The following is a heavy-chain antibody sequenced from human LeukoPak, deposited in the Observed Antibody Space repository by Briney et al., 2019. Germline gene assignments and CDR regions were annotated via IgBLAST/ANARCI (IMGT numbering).Heavy chain of an antibody. CDR2: ISTSSSYI. V-gene: IGHV3-21*04. Sequence: GGSLRLSCAASGFTFSSYEMNWVRQAPGKGLEWVSSISTSSSYIYYADSVKGRFTISRDNSKNTLYLQMNSLRAEDTAVYYCAKDSYGSGTNYYYYYMDVWGKGTTVTISS. CDR1: GFTFSSYE. D-gene: IGHD3-10*01. CDR3: AKDSYGSGTNYYYYYMDV. J-gene: IGHJ6*03.